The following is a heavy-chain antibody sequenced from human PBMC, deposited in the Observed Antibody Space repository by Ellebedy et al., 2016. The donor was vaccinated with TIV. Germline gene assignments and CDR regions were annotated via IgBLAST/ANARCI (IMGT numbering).Heavy chain of an antibody. CDR1: GFTFRSYA. CDR3: AKDPGYDSTGYNSNYFDY. D-gene: IGHD3-22*01. V-gene: IGHV3-23*01. Sequence: GGSLRLSXAASGFTFRSYAMSWVRQAPGKGLEWVSAISGSGGRTYYADSVKGRFTFFRDNSKNMLYLQMNSLRAEDTAVYYCAKDPGYDSTGYNSNYFDYWGQGTLVTVSS. J-gene: IGHJ4*02. CDR2: ISGSGGRT.